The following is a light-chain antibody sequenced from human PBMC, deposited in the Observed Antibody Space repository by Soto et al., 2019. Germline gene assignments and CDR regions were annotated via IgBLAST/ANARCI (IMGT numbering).Light chain of an antibody. CDR2: GAS. J-gene: IGKJ1*01. CDR1: QSVSSSY. CDR3: QQYNSWPET. Sequence: IVMTHSPVTLSVPPFERATLSCISSQSVSSSYLAWYQQKPGQAPRLLIYGASTRATGIPARFSGTGSGTEFTLTISSLQSEDFAVYYCQQYNSWPETFGQGTKVDIK. V-gene: IGKV3-15*01.